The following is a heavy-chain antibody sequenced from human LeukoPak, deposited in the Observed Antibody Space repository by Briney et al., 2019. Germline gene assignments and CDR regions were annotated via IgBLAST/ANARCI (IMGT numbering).Heavy chain of an antibody. CDR2: FDPEDGET. Sequence: ASVTVPCTASGGTFSSYAISWVRQAPGKGLEWMGGFDPEDGETIYAQKFQGRVTMTEDTSTDTAYMELSSLRSEDTAVYYCATGPLRELLGFDYWGQGTLVTVSS. J-gene: IGHJ4*02. V-gene: IGHV1-24*01. CDR1: GGTFSSYA. CDR3: ATGPLRELLGFDY. D-gene: IGHD1-26*01.